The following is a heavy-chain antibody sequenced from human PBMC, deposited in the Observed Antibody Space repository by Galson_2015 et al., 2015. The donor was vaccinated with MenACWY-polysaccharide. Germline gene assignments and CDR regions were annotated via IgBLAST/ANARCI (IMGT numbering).Heavy chain of an antibody. Sequence: ALRIGDEACGVTVGNSARCWVRQAPGKGLVWASAVSTSGATTYYADSVKVRFTIPSVNPKNTVYLQMNSLSAEDSAVEFCEKVGGDSFSYRWYNKGMGVWGQGTTVTVSS. CDR1: GVTVGNSA. V-gene: IGHV3-23*01. J-gene: IGHJ6*02. D-gene: IGHD1-14*01. CDR2: VSTSGATT. CDR3: EKVGGDSFSYRWYNKGMGV.